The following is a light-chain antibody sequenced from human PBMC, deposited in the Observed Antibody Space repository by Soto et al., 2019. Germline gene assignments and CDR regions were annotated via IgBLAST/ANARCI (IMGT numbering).Light chain of an antibody. V-gene: IGLV2-23*01. CDR1: SSDVGSYNF. J-gene: IGLJ2*01. Sequence: QSALTQPASVSGSPGQSITISCNGTSSDVGSYNFVSWYQQHPGKAPKFMIYEGSKRPSGVSNRFSGSKSGNTASLTISGLQVEDEADYYCCSYAGSGTLIFGGGTKVTVL. CDR3: CSYAGSGTLI. CDR2: EGS.